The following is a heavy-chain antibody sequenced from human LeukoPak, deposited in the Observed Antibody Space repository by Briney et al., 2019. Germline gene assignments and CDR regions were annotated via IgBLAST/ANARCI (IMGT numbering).Heavy chain of an antibody. CDR2: MKEDGTEK. Sequence: GGSLRLSCVGSGFTFSWSTMTWVRQAPGKGPEWVAKMKEDGTEKHYVDSVKGRFTISRDNAKNSLYLQMNSLRVEDTAVYYCATGGAPGGRFENWGQGTLVTVSS. D-gene: IGHD3-16*01. V-gene: IGHV3-7*01. CDR1: GFTFSWST. CDR3: ATGGAPGGRFEN. J-gene: IGHJ4*02.